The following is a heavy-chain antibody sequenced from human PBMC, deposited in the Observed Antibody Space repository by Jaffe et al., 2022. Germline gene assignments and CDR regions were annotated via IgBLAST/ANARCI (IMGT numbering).Heavy chain of an antibody. CDR1: GGSFSGYY. CDR3: ARGFRYCSGGSCYSGWFDP. V-gene: IGHV4-34*01. CDR2: INHSGST. Sequence: QVQLQQWGAGLLKPSETLSLTCAVYGGSFSGYYWSWIRQPPGKGLEWIGEINHSGSTNYNPSLKSRVTISVDTSKNQFSLKLSSVTAADTAVYYCARGFRYCSGGSCYSGWFDPWGQGTLVTVSS. J-gene: IGHJ5*02. D-gene: IGHD2-15*01.